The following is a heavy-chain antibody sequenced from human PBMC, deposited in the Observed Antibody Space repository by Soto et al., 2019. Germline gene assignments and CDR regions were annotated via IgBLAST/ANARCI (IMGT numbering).Heavy chain of an antibody. CDR1: GFTFYTYA. J-gene: IGHJ5*02. V-gene: IGHV3-23*01. CDR2: ISGTTGET. Sequence: PGGSLRLSCAASGFTFYTYAMSWVRQAPGKGLEWVSAISGTTGETYYAASVEGRFAVSRDNSKNMVFLQMNSLRAEDTAVYYCASPVFDPWGQGTLVTVSS. CDR3: ASPVFDP.